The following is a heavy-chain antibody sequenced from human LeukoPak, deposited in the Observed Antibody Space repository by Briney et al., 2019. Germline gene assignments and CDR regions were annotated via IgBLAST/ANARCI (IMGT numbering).Heavy chain of an antibody. Sequence: YPGGSLRLSCAASGFTFSNYAMSWVRRATGRGLEWLSAISSSGGSTYYADSVKGRFTISRDNSKNTLHLQMNSLRTEDTAVYDCESPLGYCSDGSCYLDYWRWGTLATVTS. CDR3: ESPLGYCSDGSCYLDY. CDR2: ISSSGGST. CDR1: GFTFSNYA. J-gene: IGHJ4*02. D-gene: IGHD2-15*01. V-gene: IGHV3-23*01.